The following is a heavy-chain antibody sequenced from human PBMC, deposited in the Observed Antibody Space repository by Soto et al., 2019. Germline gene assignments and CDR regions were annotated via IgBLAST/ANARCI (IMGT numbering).Heavy chain of an antibody. CDR3: ARGGHVVVVTAAFDY. D-gene: IGHD2-21*02. CDR2: INPSGGHT. Sequence: VSVKVSCKASGNTFTNYYIHWVRQAPGQGLEWMGTINPSGGHTTYAQKFLGRVTMTRDTSTSTLYMELTGLRSEDTAVYYCARGGHVVVVTAAFDYWGQGTLVTVSS. V-gene: IGHV1-46*01. J-gene: IGHJ4*02. CDR1: GNTFTNYY.